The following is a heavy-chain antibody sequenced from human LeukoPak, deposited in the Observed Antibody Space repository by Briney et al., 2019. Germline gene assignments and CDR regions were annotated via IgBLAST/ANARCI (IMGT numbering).Heavy chain of an antibody. CDR2: IDYSGNT. J-gene: IGHJ4*02. Sequence: SETLSLTCTVSGGSISSYYWSWIRQPPGKGLEWIGYIDYSGNTNYNPSLKSRVTISVDTSKNQFSLKLTSVTAADTAVYYCARRNYYDTSGSQFDYWGQGTVATVPS. D-gene: IGHD3-22*01. V-gene: IGHV4-59*08. CDR1: GGSISSYY. CDR3: ARRNYYDTSGSQFDY.